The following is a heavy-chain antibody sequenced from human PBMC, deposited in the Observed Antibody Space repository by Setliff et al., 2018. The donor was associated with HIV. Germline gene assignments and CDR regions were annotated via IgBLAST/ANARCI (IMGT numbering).Heavy chain of an antibody. CDR1: GFTLSSYS. V-gene: IGHV3-48*04. Sequence: SGGSLRLSCAASGFTLSSYSLNWVRQAPGKGLEWVSYISSSSSTVFYADSVKGRFTISRDNAKNSLYLQMSSLRAEDTAVYYCARGYDILTGTYWGQGTLVTVSS. CDR2: ISSSSSTV. J-gene: IGHJ4*02. CDR3: ARGYDILTGTY. D-gene: IGHD3-9*01.